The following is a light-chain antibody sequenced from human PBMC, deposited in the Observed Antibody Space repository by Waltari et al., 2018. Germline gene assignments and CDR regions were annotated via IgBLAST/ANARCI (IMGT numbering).Light chain of an antibody. CDR1: QGIRGD. V-gene: IGKV1-17*01. J-gene: IGKJ2*01. Sequence: DIQMTQSPSSLSASVGDRATITCRASQGIRGDLAWFQQKPGKAPKRLIYVASTLQSGVPSRFSGSGSGTEFTLTISSLQPEDFGSYYCLQHNSYSYTFGQGTKLEIK. CDR3: LQHNSYSYT. CDR2: VAS.